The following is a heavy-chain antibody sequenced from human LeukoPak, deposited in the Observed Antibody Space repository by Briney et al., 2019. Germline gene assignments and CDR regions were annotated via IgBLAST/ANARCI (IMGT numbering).Heavy chain of an antibody. CDR2: IKQDGSEK. CDR1: GFTFSSYW. J-gene: IGHJ4*02. D-gene: IGHD4-11*01. CDR3: ARGDSSNCGWDYFDY. Sequence: PGGCLRLACAASGFTFSSYWMTWVRQAPGKGLEWVANIKQDGSEKYYVDSVKGRFTISRDNAKNSLYLQMNSLRAEDTAVYYCARGDSSNCGWDYFDYWGQGTLVTVCS. V-gene: IGHV3-7*01.